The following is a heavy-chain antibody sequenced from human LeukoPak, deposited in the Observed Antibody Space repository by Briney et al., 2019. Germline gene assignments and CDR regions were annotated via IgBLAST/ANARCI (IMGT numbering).Heavy chain of an antibody. CDR3: ARGRGDSRGWYVDY. Sequence: GGSLRLSCAASGFAFSRYDMHWVRQATGKGLEWVSSIVTAGDTYYPDSVKGRFTISREYSKNSLYLQMNSLRAGDTAVYYCARGRGDSRGWYVDYWGHGTLVTVSS. J-gene: IGHJ4*01. CDR1: GFAFSRYD. D-gene: IGHD6-19*01. CDR2: IVTAGDT. V-gene: IGHV3-13*01.